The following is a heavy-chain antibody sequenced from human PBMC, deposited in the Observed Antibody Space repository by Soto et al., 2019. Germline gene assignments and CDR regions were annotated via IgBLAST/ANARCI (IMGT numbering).Heavy chain of an antibody. CDR3: ERYHFDSSGYSNCFDT. V-gene: IGHV4-31*11. CDR2: IHYSGRT. CDR1: GGYITSGAYY. Sequence: SEPLSLTCAVYGGYITSGAYYWTWIRQHPGKGLEWIAYIHYSGRTYYNPSLMSRVTISVDTSNNQFSLKLSSVTAAETAVYYCERYHFDSSGYSNCFDTWCQGTLVTVSS. D-gene: IGHD3-22*01. J-gene: IGHJ5*02.